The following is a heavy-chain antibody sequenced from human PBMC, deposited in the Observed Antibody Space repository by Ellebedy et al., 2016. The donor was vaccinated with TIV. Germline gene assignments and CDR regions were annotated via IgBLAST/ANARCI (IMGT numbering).Heavy chain of an antibody. CDR1: GFSLSTSGMC. CDR3: AGSVYALYYYGMDV. CDR2: IYYSGST. J-gene: IGHJ6*02. Sequence: SGPTLVXPTQTLTLTCTFSGFSLSTSGMCVSWIRQPPGKGLEWIGSIYYSGSTYYNPSLKSRVTISVDTSKNQFSLKLSSVTAADTAVYYCAGSVYALYYYGMDVWGQGTTVTVSS. D-gene: IGHD2-8*01. V-gene: IGHV4-39*01.